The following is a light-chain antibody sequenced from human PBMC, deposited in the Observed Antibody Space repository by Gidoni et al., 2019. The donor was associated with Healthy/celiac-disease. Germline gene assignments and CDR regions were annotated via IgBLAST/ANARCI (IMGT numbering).Light chain of an antibody. CDR2: EVS. CDR1: SSDVGGYNY. Sequence: QSALTQPASVSGSPGQSITISCTGTSSDVGGYNYVSWYQQHPGKAPKIIIYEVSNRPSGVSNRFSGSKSGNTASLTISGLQAEDEADYYCSSYTSSSTLLYVFGTGTKVTVL. J-gene: IGLJ1*01. V-gene: IGLV2-14*01. CDR3: SSYTSSSTLLYV.